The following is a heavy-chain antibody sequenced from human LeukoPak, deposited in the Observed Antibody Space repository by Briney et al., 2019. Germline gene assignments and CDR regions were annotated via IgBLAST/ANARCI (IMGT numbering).Heavy chain of an antibody. CDR3: VRHDGRGGSTMGALDS. CDR2: IFSGRTT. J-gene: IGHJ4*02. CDR1: GFTFSDYY. V-gene: IGHV4-39*01. D-gene: IGHD5/OR15-5a*01. Sequence: GSLRLSCAASGFTFSDYYMSWIRQSPGKGLEWIGSIFSGRTTYYNPSLNDRVTIFVVTSKNQFSLQLNSVTAADTSVYHCVRHDGRGGSTMGALDSWGQGSLVTVSS.